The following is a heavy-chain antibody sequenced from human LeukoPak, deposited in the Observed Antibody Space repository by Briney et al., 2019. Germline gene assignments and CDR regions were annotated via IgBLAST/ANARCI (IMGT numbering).Heavy chain of an antibody. D-gene: IGHD4-4*01. V-gene: IGHV3-66*01. J-gene: IGHJ6*02. CDR3: ARVKLDRVNTVTTPTPHYYYYYGMDV. CDR2: IYSGGST. CDR1: GFTVSSNY. Sequence: PGGFLRLSCAASGFTVSSNYMSWVRQAPGKGLEWVSVIYSGGSTYYADSVKGRFTISRDNSKNTLYLQMNSLRAEDTAVYYCARVKLDRVNTVTTPTPHYYYYYGMDVWGQGTTVTVSS.